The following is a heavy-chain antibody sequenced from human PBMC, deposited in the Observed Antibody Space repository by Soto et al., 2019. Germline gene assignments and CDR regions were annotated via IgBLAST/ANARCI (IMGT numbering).Heavy chain of an antibody. J-gene: IGHJ6*02. CDR3: ARAVGHMDL. CDR1: GYPYTIYG. CDR2: VSPYNGDT. V-gene: IGHV1-18*01. D-gene: IGHD1-26*01. Sequence: ASANVSCQDFGYPYTIYGIRLVRPAPGQDLEWMGWVSPYNGDTTYAQKVQGRVTMTTDTSTRTAYLELRRLRSDATAVYYCARAVGHMDLWG.